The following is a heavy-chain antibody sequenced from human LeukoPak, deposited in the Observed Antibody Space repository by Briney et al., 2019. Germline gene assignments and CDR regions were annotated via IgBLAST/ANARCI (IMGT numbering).Heavy chain of an antibody. CDR1: GGSISRGGYY. J-gene: IGHJ6*02. CDR3: ARFTRDGKDV. Sequence: SQTLSLTCTVSGGSISRGGYYWSWIRQPPGKGLEWIGYIYYSGSTYYNPSLKSRVTISVDTSKNQFSLKLSSVTAADTAVYYCARFTRDGKDVWGQGTTVTVSS. V-gene: IGHV4-31*03. D-gene: IGHD2-15*01. CDR2: IYYSGST.